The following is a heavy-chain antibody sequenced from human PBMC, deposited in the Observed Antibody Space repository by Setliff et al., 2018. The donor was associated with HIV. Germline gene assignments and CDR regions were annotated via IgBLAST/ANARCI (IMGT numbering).Heavy chain of an antibody. CDR1: GYTFTNYF. CDR2: VDPEDGET. CDR3: ATVRIVGAIEFDY. D-gene: IGHD1-26*01. Sequence: GASVKVSCKASGYTFTNYFMHWVRQAPGEGLEWVGRVDPEDGETRYAMKFQGSVTISADTSTDTTYLSLTSLRSQDTAVYYCATVRIVGAIEFDYWGQGTVVTVSS. V-gene: IGHV1-69-2*01. J-gene: IGHJ4*02.